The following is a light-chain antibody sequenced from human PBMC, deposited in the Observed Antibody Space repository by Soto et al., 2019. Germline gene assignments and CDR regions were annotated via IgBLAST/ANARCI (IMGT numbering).Light chain of an antibody. J-gene: IGLJ3*02. CDR2: NNN. Sequence: QSVLTQPPSASGTPGQRVPMSCSGSNSNIGSNTVSWYQHLPGTAPKLLIYNNNRRPSGVPDRFSGSKSGTSASLAISGLQSEDEADYYCAAWDDSLNGLWVFGGGTKLTVL. CDR3: AAWDDSLNGLWV. CDR1: NSNIGSNT. V-gene: IGLV1-44*01.